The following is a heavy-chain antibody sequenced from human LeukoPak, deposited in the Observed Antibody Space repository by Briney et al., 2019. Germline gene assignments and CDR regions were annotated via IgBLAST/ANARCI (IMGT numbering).Heavy chain of an antibody. CDR2: INTNTGNP. V-gene: IGHV7-4-1*02. CDR3: ARAFGWYASNYFDY. J-gene: IGHJ4*02. D-gene: IGHD6-19*01. Sequence: ASVKVSCKASGYAFISYAMNWVRQAPGQGLEWMGWINTNTGNPTYAQGFTGRFVFSLDTSVSTAYLQISSLKAEDTAVYYCARAFGWYASNYFDYWGQGTLVTVSS. CDR1: GYAFISYA.